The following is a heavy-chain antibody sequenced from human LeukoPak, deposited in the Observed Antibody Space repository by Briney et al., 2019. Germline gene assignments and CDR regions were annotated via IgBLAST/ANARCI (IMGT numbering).Heavy chain of an antibody. D-gene: IGHD2-2*01. V-gene: IGHV4-31*03. J-gene: IGHJ3*02. CDR3: ARDWCSSTSCYDAFDI. CDR1: GGSISSGTYY. Sequence: PSQTLSLTCTVSGGSISSGTYYWSWIRQHPGKGLEWIGYIYYSGSTYYNPSLKSRVTISVDTSKNQFYLKLSSVTAADTAVYYCARDWCSSTSCYDAFDIWGQGTMVTASS. CDR2: IYYSGST.